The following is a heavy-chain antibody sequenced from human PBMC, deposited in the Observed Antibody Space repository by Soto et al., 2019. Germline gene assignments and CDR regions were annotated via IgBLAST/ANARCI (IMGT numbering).Heavy chain of an antibody. CDR3: AKDGGYYDSSGSFDY. CDR2: ISWNSGSI. V-gene: IGHV3-9*01. CDR1: GFTFDDYA. D-gene: IGHD3-22*01. J-gene: IGHJ4*02. Sequence: GGSLRLSCAASGFTFDDYAMHWVRQTPGKGLEWVSGISWNSGSIGYADSVKGRFTISRDNAKNSLYLQMNSLRAEDTALYYCAKDGGYYDSSGSFDYWGQGTLVTVSS.